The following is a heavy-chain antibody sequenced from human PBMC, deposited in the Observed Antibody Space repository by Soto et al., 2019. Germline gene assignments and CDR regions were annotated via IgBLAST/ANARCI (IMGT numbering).Heavy chain of an antibody. V-gene: IGHV3-30*18. Sequence: QVQLVESGGGVVQPGRSLRLSCAASGFTFSSYGMHWVRQAPGKGLEWVAVISYDGSNKYYADSVKGRFTISRDNSKNTLYLQMNSLRAEDTAVYYCAKVQEWELGGYYYYGMDVWGQGTTVTVYS. CDR2: ISYDGSNK. J-gene: IGHJ6*02. CDR1: GFTFSSYG. CDR3: AKVQEWELGGYYYYGMDV. D-gene: IGHD1-26*01.